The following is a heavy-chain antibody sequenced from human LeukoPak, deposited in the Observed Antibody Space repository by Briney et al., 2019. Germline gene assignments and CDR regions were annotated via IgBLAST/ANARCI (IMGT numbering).Heavy chain of an antibody. J-gene: IGHJ5*02. D-gene: IGHD3-22*01. CDR3: ARDSSGYFHWFDP. V-gene: IGHV3-21*01. Sequence: PGGSLRLSCAASGFTFSSYSMNWVRQAPGKGLEWVSSISSSSSYIYYADSVKGRFTISRDNAKNSLYLQMNSLRAEDTAVYYCARDSSGYFHWFDPWGQGTLVTVSS. CDR1: GFTFSSYS. CDR2: ISSSSSYI.